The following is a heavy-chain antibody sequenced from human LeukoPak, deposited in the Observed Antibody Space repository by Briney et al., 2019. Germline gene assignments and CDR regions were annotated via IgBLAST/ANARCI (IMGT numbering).Heavy chain of an antibody. D-gene: IGHD3-10*01. J-gene: IGHJ4*02. CDR2: IYTSGST. CDR3: ARDLWFGEFYYFDY. CDR1: GGSISSYY. V-gene: IGHV4-4*07. Sequence: SETLSFTCTVSGGSISSYYWSWIRQPAGKGLEWIGRIYTSGSTNHNPSLKSRVTMSVDTSKNQFSLKLSSVTAADTAVYYCARDLWFGEFYYFDYWGQGTLVTVSS.